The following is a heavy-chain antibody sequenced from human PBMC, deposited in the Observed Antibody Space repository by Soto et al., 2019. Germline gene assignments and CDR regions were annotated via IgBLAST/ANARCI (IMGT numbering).Heavy chain of an antibody. V-gene: IGHV3-33*01. CDR1: GFTFSSYG. CDR3: ARDSLATAIPGKIFDY. Sequence: GGSLRLSCAASGFTFSSYGMHWVRQAPGKGLEWVAVIWYDGSNKYYADSVKGRFTISRDNSKNTLYLQMNSLRAEDTAVYYCARDSLATAIPGKIFDYWGQGTLVTVSS. CDR2: IWYDGSNK. D-gene: IGHD2-2*02. J-gene: IGHJ4*02.